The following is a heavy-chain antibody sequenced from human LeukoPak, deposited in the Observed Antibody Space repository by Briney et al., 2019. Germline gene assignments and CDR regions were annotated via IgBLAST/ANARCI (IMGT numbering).Heavy chain of an antibody. J-gene: IGHJ5*02. CDR1: GFTFSNAW. D-gene: IGHD5-18*01. CDR2: IKSKTDGETT. V-gene: IGHV3-15*01. Sequence: PGGSLRLSCAASGFTFSNAWMTWVRQAPGKGLEWVGRIKSKTDGETTDYAAPVKGSFTISRDDSKNTLYLQMNSLKTEDTAVYYCTTEDTAMPYSWFDPWGQGTLVIVSS. CDR3: TTEDTAMPYSWFDP.